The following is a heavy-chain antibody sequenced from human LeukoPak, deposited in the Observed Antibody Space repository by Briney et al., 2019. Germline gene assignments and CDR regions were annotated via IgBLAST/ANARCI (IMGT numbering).Heavy chain of an antibody. CDR2: ISSSGSTI. CDR3: ASGYYYGMDV. J-gene: IGHJ6*02. Sequence: GGSLRLSCAASGFTFSSYEMNWVRQAPGKGLEWVSYISSSGSTIYYADSVKGRFTISRDNAKNSLYLQMNSLRAEDTAVYYRASGYYYGMDVWGQGTTVTVSS. V-gene: IGHV3-48*03. CDR1: GFTFSSYE.